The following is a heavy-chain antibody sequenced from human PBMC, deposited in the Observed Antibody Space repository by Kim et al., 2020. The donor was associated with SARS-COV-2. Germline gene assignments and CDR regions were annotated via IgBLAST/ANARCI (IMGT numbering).Heavy chain of an antibody. J-gene: IGHJ6*02. CDR3: ARVVESSSWYFYYYYYGMDV. V-gene: IGHV3-21*01. D-gene: IGHD6-13*01. CDR1: GFTFSSYS. Sequence: GGSLRLSCAASGFTFSSYSMNWVRQAPGKGLEWVSSISSSSSYIYYADSVKGRFTISRDNAKNSLYLQMNSLRAEDTAVYYCARVVESSSWYFYYYYYGMDVWGQGTTVTVSS. CDR2: ISSSSSYI.